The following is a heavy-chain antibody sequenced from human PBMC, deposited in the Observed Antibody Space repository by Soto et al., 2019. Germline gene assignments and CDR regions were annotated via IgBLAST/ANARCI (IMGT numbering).Heavy chain of an antibody. Sequence: EVQLVESGGGLVQPGGSLRLSCAASGFTVSSNYMSWVRQAPGKGLEWVSVIYRGGSTYYACSVKGRFTISRHNSKKTLYLQMNSLRAEDTAVYYCDIAAAGLFDYWGQGTLVTVSS. J-gene: IGHJ4*02. D-gene: IGHD6-13*01. CDR1: GFTVSSNY. CDR2: IYRGGST. CDR3: DIAAAGLFDY. V-gene: IGHV3-53*04.